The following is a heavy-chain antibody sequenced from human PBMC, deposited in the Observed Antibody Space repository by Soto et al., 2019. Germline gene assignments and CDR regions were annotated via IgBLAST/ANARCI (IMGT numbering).Heavy chain of an antibody. CDR1: GGSVTTNYW. V-gene: IGHV4-4*02. Sequence: PSETLSLTCAVSGGSVTTNYWWGWVRQSPVTGLEWIGDMSHSGPTNYSPSLKSRVTLSVDTPKNQFSLELKSVTAADTAVYYCARGFVHYDFWSGYLNWGQGTLVNGSS. CDR3: ARGFVHYDFWSGYLN. CDR2: MSHSGPT. J-gene: IGHJ4*02. D-gene: IGHD3-3*01.